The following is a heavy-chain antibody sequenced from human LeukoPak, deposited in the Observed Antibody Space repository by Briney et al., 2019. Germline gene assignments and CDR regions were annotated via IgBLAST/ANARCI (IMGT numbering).Heavy chain of an antibody. Sequence: PGRSLRLSCAASGFTLSSYAMHWVRQAPGKGLEWVAVISYDGSNKYYADSVKGRFTISRDNSKNTLYLQMNSLRAEDTAVYYCARDLRFLEWLPQDYYYYGMDVWGQGTTVTVSS. CDR1: GFTLSSYA. J-gene: IGHJ6*02. D-gene: IGHD3-3*01. CDR2: ISYDGSNK. V-gene: IGHV3-30-3*01. CDR3: ARDLRFLEWLPQDYYYYGMDV.